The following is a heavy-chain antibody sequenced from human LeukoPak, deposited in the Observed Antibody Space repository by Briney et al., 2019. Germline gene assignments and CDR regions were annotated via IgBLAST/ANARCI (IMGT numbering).Heavy chain of an antibody. V-gene: IGHV1-18*01. CDR2: ISAYNGNT. CDR3: AITPPISSGWYNWFDP. J-gene: IGHJ5*02. D-gene: IGHD6-19*01. Sequence: GASVKVSCKASGYTFTSYGISWVRQAPGQGLEWMGWISAYNGNTNYAQKLQGRVTMTTDTSTSTAYMELRSLRSDDTAVYYCAITPPISSGWYNWFDPWGQGTLVTVSS. CDR1: GYTFTSYG.